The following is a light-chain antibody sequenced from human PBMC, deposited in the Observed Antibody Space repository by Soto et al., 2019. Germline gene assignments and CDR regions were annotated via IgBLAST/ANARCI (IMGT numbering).Light chain of an antibody. Sequence: QSALTQPASVSGSPGQSITISCTGTSSDVGGYNYVSWYQQHSGKAPKLMIYEVSNWPSGVSNRFSGSKSGNTASLTISGLQAEDEADYYCSSYTSSSTLVLGGGTKLTVL. CDR3: SSYTSSSTLV. CDR1: SSDVGGYNY. CDR2: EVS. V-gene: IGLV2-14*01. J-gene: IGLJ3*02.